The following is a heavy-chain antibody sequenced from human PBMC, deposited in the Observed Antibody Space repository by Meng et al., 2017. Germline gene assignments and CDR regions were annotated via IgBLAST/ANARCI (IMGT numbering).Heavy chain of an antibody. CDR3: TTDSLGYGYDY. Sequence: VRFVGSGVGLVQPGGSLRPSCAAYGFTFSSYWMHWVRQAPGKGLEWVGRIKSKTDGGTTDYAAPVKGRFTISRDDSKNTLYLQMNSLKTEDTAVYYCTTDSLGYGYDYWGQGTLVTVSS. CDR2: IKSKTDGGTT. CDR1: GFTFSSYW. V-gene: IGHV3-15*07. J-gene: IGHJ4*02. D-gene: IGHD5-18*01.